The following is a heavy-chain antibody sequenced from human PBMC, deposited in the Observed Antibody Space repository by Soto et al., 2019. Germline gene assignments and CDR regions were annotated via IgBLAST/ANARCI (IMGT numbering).Heavy chain of an antibody. D-gene: IGHD5-18*01. CDR1: GYTFTSYA. V-gene: IGHV1-3*01. Sequence: AASVKVSCKASGYTFTSYAMHWVRQAPGQRLEWMGWINAGNGNTKYSQKFQGRVTITRDTSASTAYMELSSLRSEDTAVYYCARGGRGTAMVLGYWGQGTLVTVSS. CDR3: ARGGRGTAMVLGY. CDR2: INAGNGNT. J-gene: IGHJ4*02.